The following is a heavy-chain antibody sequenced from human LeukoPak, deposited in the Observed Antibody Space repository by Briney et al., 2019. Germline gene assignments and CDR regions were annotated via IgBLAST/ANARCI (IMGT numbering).Heavy chain of an antibody. J-gene: IGHJ4*02. CDR1: GFTFSSYA. V-gene: IGHV3-7*04. Sequence: GGSLRLSCAASGFTFSSYAMSWVRQAPGKGLEWVANIKQDGSEKYYVDSVKGRFTISRDNAKNSLYLQMNSLRAEDTAVYYCASDREYYYGSGSFDYWGQGTLVTVSS. CDR2: IKQDGSEK. D-gene: IGHD3-10*01. CDR3: ASDREYYYGSGSFDY.